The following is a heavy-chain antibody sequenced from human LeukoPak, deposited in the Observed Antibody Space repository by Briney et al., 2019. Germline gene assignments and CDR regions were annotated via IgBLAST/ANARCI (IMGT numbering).Heavy chain of an antibody. V-gene: IGHV1-8*01. CDR1: GYTFTNYD. CDR2: INPNNGDT. J-gene: IGHJ4*02. CDR3: ATGPMTYFDY. Sequence: ASVKVSCKASGYTFTNYDLNWVRQATGQGLEWMGRINPNNGDTAYAQQFQGRLTLTRSTSISTAYMELSSLRSEDTAVYYCATGPMTYFDYWGQGTLVTVSS.